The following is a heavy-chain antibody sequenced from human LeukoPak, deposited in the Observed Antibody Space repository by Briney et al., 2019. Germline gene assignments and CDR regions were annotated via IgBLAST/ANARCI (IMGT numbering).Heavy chain of an antibody. D-gene: IGHD3-3*01. Sequence: SQTLSLTCTVSGGSISSGDYYWSWIRQPPGKGLEWIGYIYYSGSTYYNPSLKSRVTISVDTSKNQFSLKLSSVTAADTAVYYCARGEKEWLTSFLYFDYWGQGTLVTVSS. CDR1: GGSISSGDYY. J-gene: IGHJ4*02. V-gene: IGHV4-30-4*01. CDR2: IYYSGST. CDR3: ARGEKEWLTSFLYFDY.